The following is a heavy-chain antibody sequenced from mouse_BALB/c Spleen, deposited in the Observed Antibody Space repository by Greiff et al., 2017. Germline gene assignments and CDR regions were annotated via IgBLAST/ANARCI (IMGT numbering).Heavy chain of an antibody. CDR3: ARHDYRYDY. CDR2: ISSGGGST. D-gene: IGHD2-14*01. V-gene: IGHV5-17*03. Sequence: EVNVVESGGGLVQPGGSRKLSCAASGFTFSSFGMHWVRQAPEKGLEWVAYISSGGGSTYYPDTVKGRFTISRDNAKNTLYLQMSSLKSEDTAMYYCARHDYRYDYWGQGTTLTVSS. CDR1: GFTFSSFG. J-gene: IGHJ2*01.